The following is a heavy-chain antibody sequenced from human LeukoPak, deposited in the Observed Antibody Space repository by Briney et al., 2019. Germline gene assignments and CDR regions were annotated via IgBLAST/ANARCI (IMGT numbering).Heavy chain of an antibody. J-gene: IGHJ3*02. D-gene: IGHD2/OR15-2a*01. CDR3: ARTPSMWPDAFDI. CDR2: IKQDGSEK. CDR1: GFTFSSYW. Sequence: GGSLRLSCAASGFTFSSYWMSWVRQAPGKGLEWVANIKQDGSEKYYVDSVKGQFTISRDNAKNSLYLQMNSPRAEDTAVYYCARTPSMWPDAFDIWGQGTMVTVSS. V-gene: IGHV3-7*03.